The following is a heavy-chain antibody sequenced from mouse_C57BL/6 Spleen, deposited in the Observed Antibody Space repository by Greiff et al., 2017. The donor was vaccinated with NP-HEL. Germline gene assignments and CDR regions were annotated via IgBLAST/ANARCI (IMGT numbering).Heavy chain of an antibody. D-gene: IGHD5-1*01. V-gene: IGHV1-53*01. Sequence: QVQLKQSGTELVKPGASVKLSCKASGYTFTSYWMHWVKQRPGQGLEWIGNINPSNGGTNYNEKFKSKATLTVDKSSSTAYMQLSSLTSEDSAVYYCARCSTSYYFDYWGQGTTLTVSS. CDR3: ARCSTSYYFDY. J-gene: IGHJ2*01. CDR2: INPSNGGT. CDR1: GYTFTSYW.